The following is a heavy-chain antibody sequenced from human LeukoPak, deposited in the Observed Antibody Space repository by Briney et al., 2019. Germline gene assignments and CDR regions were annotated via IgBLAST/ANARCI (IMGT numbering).Heavy chain of an antibody. CDR3: ARNAVYCSSTSCYDY. D-gene: IGHD2-2*01. J-gene: IGHJ4*02. Sequence: SETLSLTCTVSGGSISSYYWSWIRRPPGKGLEWIGYIYYSGSTNYNPSLKSRVTISVDTSKNQFSLKLSSVTAADTAVYYCARNAVYCSSTSCYDYWGQGTLVTVSS. CDR2: IYYSGST. CDR1: GGSISSYY. V-gene: IGHV4-59*01.